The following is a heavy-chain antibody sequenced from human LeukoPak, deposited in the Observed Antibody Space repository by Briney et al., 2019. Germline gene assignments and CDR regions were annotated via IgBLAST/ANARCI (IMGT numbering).Heavy chain of an antibody. CDR1: GYILSGYH. D-gene: IGHD3-10*01. J-gene: IGHJ5*02. CDR3: ARGDKKENLSGPSGYFDP. Sequence: ASVKVSCKASGYILSGYHIHWVRQAPGQGLEWMGWINPNTGGTNFAPKFHGRVSMTRDTSLSTAYMELSSLRSDDTAVYYCARGDKKENLSGPSGYFDPWGQGSLVTVSS. CDR2: INPNTGGT. V-gene: IGHV1-2*02.